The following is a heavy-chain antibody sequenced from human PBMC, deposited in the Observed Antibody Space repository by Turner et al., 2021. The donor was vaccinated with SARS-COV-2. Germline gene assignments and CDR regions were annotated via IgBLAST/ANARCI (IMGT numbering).Heavy chain of an antibody. V-gene: IGHV4-39*01. J-gene: IGHJ6*02. CDR3: ARLMDTAMDYYGMDV. Sequence: QLQLQAPVPGLVNPSETLSLTCPVSGGSISSSSYYWGWIRQPPGKGLEWIGSIYYSGITYYNPSLKSRVTISVDTSKNQFSLKLSSVTAADTALYYCARLMDTAMDYYGMDVWGQGTTVTVSS. D-gene: IGHD5-18*01. CDR1: GGSISSSSYY. CDR2: IYYSGIT.